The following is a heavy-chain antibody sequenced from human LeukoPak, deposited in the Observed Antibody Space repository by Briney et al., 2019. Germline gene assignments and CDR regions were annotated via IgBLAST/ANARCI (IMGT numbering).Heavy chain of an antibody. Sequence: SETLSLTCAVYGGSFSSYYWSWIRQPPGKGLEWIGEINHSGSTNYNPSLKSRVTISVDTSKNQFSLKLSSVTAADTAVYYCASSCSSTSCPRDYWGQGTLVTVSS. V-gene: IGHV4-34*01. CDR2: INHSGST. D-gene: IGHD2-2*01. J-gene: IGHJ4*02. CDR1: GGSFSSYY. CDR3: ASSCSSTSCPRDY.